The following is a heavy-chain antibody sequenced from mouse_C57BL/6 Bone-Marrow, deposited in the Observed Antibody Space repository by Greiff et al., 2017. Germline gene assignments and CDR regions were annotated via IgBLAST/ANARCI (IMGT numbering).Heavy chain of an antibody. CDR2: IYPGSGST. J-gene: IGHJ1*03. V-gene: IGHV1-55*01. Sequence: QVQLQQPGAELVKPGASVKMSCKASGYTFTSYWITWVKQRPGQGLEWIGDIYPGSGSTNYNEKVKSKATLTVDTSSSTAYMQHSSLTSEDSAVYYYARPYYSNCWYFDVWGTGTTVTVSS. CDR3: ARPYYSNCWYFDV. D-gene: IGHD2-5*01. CDR1: GYTFTSYW.